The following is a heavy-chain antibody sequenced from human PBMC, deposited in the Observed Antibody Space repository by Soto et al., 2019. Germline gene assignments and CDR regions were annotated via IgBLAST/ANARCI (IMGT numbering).Heavy chain of an antibody. CDR3: ASHFTGVLVLGASPPGGDNYGWDV. D-gene: IGHD2-15*01. J-gene: IGHJ6*02. Sequence: QVQLVQSGAEVKKPGSSVKVSCKASGGTFSRYTFTWVRQAPGQGLEWMGRIIPILDIPNYAQNFQGRVTITADKSTSTAYMELSRLTFDDTAVYYCASHFTGVLVLGASPPGGDNYGWDVWGQGTTVTVSS. CDR2: IIPILDIP. CDR1: GGTFSRYT. V-gene: IGHV1-69*02.